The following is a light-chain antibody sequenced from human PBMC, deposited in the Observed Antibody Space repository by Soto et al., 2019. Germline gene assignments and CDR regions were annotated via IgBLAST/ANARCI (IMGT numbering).Light chain of an antibody. V-gene: IGKV1-6*01. J-gene: IGKJ3*01. CDR2: AAS. Sequence: AIQMTQSPSSLSASVGDRVTITCRASQGMRNDLAWYQHKPGKAPKLLIYAASNLQSGVPPRFSGSSSGTDFTLTITSLQPEDFATYYCQQNYKYPFTFGPGTRVDI. CDR3: QQNYKYPFT. CDR1: QGMRND.